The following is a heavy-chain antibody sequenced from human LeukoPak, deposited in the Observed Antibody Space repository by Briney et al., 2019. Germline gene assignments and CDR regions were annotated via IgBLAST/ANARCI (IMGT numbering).Heavy chain of an antibody. CDR3: AVSKLLPDNWFDP. J-gene: IGHJ5*02. CDR2: IYYSGST. D-gene: IGHD3-10*01. V-gene: IGHV4-31*03. CDR1: GGSISSGGYY. Sequence: PSQTLSLTCTVSGGSISSGGYYWSWIRQHPGKGLEWIGYIYYSGSTYYNLSLKSRVTISVDTSKNQFSLKLSSVTAADTAVYYCAVSKLLPDNWFDPWGQGTLVTVSS.